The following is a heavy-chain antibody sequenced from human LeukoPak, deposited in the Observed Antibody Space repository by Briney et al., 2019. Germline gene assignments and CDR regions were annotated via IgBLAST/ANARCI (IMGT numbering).Heavy chain of an antibody. D-gene: IGHD2-8*01. Sequence: PGGSLRLSCAASGFIFSDYYMSWMRQTPGKGLEWVSLISGDGLTTHYGDSVRGRFTISRNNSKNSLYLQMNGLRTEDTAFYYCAKGLNGVSFSFDYWGRGTLVTVSS. CDR2: ISGDGLTT. CDR3: AKGLNGVSFSFDY. CDR1: GFIFSDYY. J-gene: IGHJ4*02. V-gene: IGHV3-43*02.